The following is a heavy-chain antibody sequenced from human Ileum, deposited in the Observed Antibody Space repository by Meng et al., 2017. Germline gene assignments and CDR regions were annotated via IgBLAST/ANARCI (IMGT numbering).Heavy chain of an antibody. CDR2: VSGYSGQS. J-gene: IGHJ4*02. CDR3: AKDSVATATQFDS. V-gene: IGHV1-18*01. D-gene: IGHD5-12*01. Sequence: QVQLVQPGAEVKKPGASVTVSCKASGYTFTDYGISWVRQAPGQRLQWLGWVSGYSGQSHYAQRVQDRVAMTTDTFTNTAYMELRSLRSDDTAVYYCAKDSVATATQFDSWGQGTLVTVSS. CDR1: GYTFTDYG.